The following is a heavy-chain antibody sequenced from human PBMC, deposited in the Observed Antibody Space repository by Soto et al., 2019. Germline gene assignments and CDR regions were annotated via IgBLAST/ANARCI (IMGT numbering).Heavy chain of an antibody. V-gene: IGHV4-30-2*01. CDR3: ARGHYYYGMDV. CDR1: NGSVSSGTYS. CDR2: IYYSGTT. Sequence: SETLSLTCTVSNGSVSSGTYSWSWVRQPPGKGLEWIGYIYYSGTTYYTPSLKSRLTMSMDRANNHFSLNLTSVTAADTAVYFCARGHYYYGMDVWGQGITVTVSS. J-gene: IGHJ6*02.